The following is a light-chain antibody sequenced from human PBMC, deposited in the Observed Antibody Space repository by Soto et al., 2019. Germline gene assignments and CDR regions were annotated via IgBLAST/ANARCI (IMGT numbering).Light chain of an antibody. CDR2: RAS. J-gene: IGKJ1*01. Sequence: EIVLTQSPATLSVSPGDRATLSCRASHHVSTSLAWYQHRPGQAPRLLIYRASTRATGIPPRFSGSGSGTDFTLTISGLQPEDFAVYYCHQRKSWPRTFGQGTKVDIK. CDR3: HQRKSWPRT. V-gene: IGKV3-11*01. CDR1: HHVSTS.